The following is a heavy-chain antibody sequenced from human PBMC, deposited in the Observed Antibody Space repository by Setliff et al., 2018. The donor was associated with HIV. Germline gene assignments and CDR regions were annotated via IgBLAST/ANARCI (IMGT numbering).Heavy chain of an antibody. CDR3: ARGGAVTVLGIPSYAYFYGLDV. V-gene: IGHV4-34*01. Sequence: SQTLSLTCGVDAWSLSGYFWVWVHQSPKRGLEWIGEINYAGVANYSPSLKSRVTMSIDTSKSQFSLKVSSVTAADTAVYFCARGGAVTVLGIPSYAYFYGLDVWGQGTTVTVSS. CDR2: INYAGVA. J-gene: IGHJ6*02. CDR1: AWSLSGYF. D-gene: IGHD2-21*02.